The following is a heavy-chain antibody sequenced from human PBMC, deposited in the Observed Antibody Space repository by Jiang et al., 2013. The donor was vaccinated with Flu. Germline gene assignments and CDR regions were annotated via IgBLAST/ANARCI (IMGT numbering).Heavy chain of an antibody. V-gene: IGHV4-38-2*02. CDR2: IYHSGST. CDR3: ARDRNFDY. Sequence: EWIGSIYHSGSTYYNPSLKSRVTISVDTSKNQFSLKLSSVTAADTAVYYCARDRNFDYWGQGTLVTVSS. J-gene: IGHJ4*02.